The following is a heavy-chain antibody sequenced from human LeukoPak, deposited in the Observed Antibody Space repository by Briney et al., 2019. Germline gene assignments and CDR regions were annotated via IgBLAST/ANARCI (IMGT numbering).Heavy chain of an antibody. D-gene: IGHD6-13*01. CDR2: INPNSGGT. J-gene: IGHJ6*03. CDR1: GYTFTGYY. CDR3: ARYSSSWHYMDV. V-gene: IGHV1-2*06. Sequence: ASVKVSCKAPGYTFTGYYMHWVRQAPGQGLEWMGRINPNSGGTNYAQKFQGRVTMTRDTSNSTAYMELSRLRSDDTAVYYCARYSSSWHYMDVWGKGTTVTVSS.